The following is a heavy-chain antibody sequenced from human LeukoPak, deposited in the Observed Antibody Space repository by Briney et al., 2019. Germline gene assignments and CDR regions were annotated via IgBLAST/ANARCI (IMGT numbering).Heavy chain of an antibody. Sequence: ASVKVSCKASGYTFTSYGFTWVRRAPGQGLEWMGWISAYNGDTNYAQKFQGRVTLTTDTSTSTAYMELTSLTSDDTAVYYCARDPPTALASGRQDYWGQGTLVTVSS. D-gene: IGHD5-18*01. J-gene: IGHJ4*02. V-gene: IGHV1-18*01. CDR3: ARDPPTALASGRQDY. CDR1: GYTFTSYG. CDR2: ISAYNGDT.